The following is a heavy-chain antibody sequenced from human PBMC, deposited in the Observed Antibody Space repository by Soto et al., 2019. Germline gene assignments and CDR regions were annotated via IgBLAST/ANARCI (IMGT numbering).Heavy chain of an antibody. V-gene: IGHV3-23*01. CDR3: ARNMGIPVAGNFDF. J-gene: IGHJ4*02. D-gene: IGHD6-19*01. CDR2: ISGSGTTT. CDR1: GFPYINFA. Sequence: DVQLLESGGDLVQPGGSLRLSCAASGFPYINFAMTWVRQPSGKGLAWVSAISGSGTTTYYADSVKGRCTVSRDNSKNTLYLQMNRLRAEDTAVYYCARNMGIPVAGNFDFWGEGTLVTVSS.